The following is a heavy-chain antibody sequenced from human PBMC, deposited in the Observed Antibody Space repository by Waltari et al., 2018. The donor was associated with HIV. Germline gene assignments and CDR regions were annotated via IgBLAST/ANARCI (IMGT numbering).Heavy chain of an antibody. Sequence: QVQLVESGGGVVQPWRSLSLSCAASGFTFSSYAMHWVRQAPGKGLEWVAVISYYGDNKYYADSVKGRFTISRDNSKNTLYLQMNSLRAEDTAVYYCAKGASGWSPGYWGQGTLVTVSS. J-gene: IGHJ4*02. D-gene: IGHD6-19*01. CDR1: GFTFSSYA. CDR3: AKGASGWSPGY. V-gene: IGHV3-30*18. CDR2: ISYYGDNK.